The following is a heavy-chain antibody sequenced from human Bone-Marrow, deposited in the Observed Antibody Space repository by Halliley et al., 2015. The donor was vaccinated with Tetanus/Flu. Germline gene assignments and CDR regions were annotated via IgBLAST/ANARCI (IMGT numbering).Heavy chain of an antibody. CDR3: ARNFQTGETDS. J-gene: IGHJ4*02. Sequence: LRLSCSVSGASIHNYYWSWIRQSPGKGLEWIGYIYYSGSTTYNPSLKSRVTISVDASKNQFSLNLTSVTAADTAVYYCARNFQTGETDSWGQGSLVTVSS. CDR1: GASIHNYY. CDR2: IYYSGST. V-gene: IGHV4-59*01. D-gene: IGHD1-7*01.